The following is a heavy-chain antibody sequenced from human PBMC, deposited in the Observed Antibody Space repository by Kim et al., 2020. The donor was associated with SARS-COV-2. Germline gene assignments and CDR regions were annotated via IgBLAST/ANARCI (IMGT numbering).Heavy chain of an antibody. CDR2: ISSSTACA. Sequence: GGSLRLSCTASGFTFVDYYITWIRQAPGKGLEWVSDISSSTACADYGESVKGRFTISRDNARNSVYLDMCSLRAEDTAIYYCAKEGHGTEAAATSFDSWGQGTLVTVSS. CDR3: AKEGHGTEAAATSFDS. D-gene: IGHD6-13*01. J-gene: IGHJ4*02. V-gene: IGHV3-11*05. CDR1: GFTFVDYY.